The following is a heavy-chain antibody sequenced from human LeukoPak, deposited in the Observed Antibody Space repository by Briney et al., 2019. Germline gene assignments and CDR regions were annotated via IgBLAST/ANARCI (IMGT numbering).Heavy chain of an antibody. CDR3: ARVLLWFGDPHSGYFQH. CDR2: ISAYNGNT. CDR1: GYTFTSYG. D-gene: IGHD3-10*01. J-gene: IGHJ1*01. V-gene: IGHV1-18*01. Sequence: ASVKVSCKASGYTFTSYGISWVRQAPGQGLEWMGWISAYNGNTNYAQKPQGRVTMTTDTSTSTAYMELRSLRSDDTAVYYCARVLLWFGDPHSGYFQHWGQGTLVTVSS.